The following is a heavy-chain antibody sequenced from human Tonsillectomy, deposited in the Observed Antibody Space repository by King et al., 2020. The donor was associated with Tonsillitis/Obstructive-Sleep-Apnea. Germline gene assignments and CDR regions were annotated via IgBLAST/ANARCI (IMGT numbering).Heavy chain of an antibody. J-gene: IGHJ6*03. CDR3: TTLHCSSTSCYLYYYYYMDV. Sequence: VQLVESGGGLVKPGGSLRLSCAASGFTFSNAWMSWVRQAPGKGLEWVGRIKSKTDGGTTDYAAPVKGRFTISRDDSKNTLYLQMNSLKTEDTAVYYCTTLHCSSTSCYLYYYYYMDVWGTGTTVTVSS. CDR1: GFTFSNAW. CDR2: IKSKTDGGTT. D-gene: IGHD2-2*01. V-gene: IGHV3-15*01.